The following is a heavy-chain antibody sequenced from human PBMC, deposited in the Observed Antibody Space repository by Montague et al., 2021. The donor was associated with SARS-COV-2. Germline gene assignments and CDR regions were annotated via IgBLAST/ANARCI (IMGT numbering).Heavy chain of an antibody. J-gene: IGHJ4*02. CDR1: GDSISSSSYN. Sequence: SETRSLTCTVSGDSISSSSYNWDWIRQPPGKGLEWIGSVHYSGXPXYXXXXKXRVTIYVDTSKNQLSLKLSSVTAADTAVYYCTRHVHMTWPEPSPGFDYWGQGTLVTVSS. D-gene: IGHD1-1*01. V-gene: IGHV4-39*01. CDR2: VHYSGXP. CDR3: TRHVHMTWPEPSPGFDY.